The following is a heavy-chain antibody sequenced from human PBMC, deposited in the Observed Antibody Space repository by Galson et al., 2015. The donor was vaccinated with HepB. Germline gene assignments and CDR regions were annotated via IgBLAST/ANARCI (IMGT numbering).Heavy chain of an antibody. V-gene: IGHV3-74*01. D-gene: IGHD3-3*01. CDR3: ARAVNDFWSGYSETHNWFDP. CDR1: EFTFSSYW. J-gene: IGHJ5*02. Sequence: SLRLSCAASEFTFSSYWMHWVRQAPGKGLVWVSRINSDGSSTSYADSVKGRFTISRDNAKNTLYLQMNSLRAEDTAVYYCARAVNDFWSGYSETHNWFDPWGQGTLVTVSS. CDR2: INSDGSST.